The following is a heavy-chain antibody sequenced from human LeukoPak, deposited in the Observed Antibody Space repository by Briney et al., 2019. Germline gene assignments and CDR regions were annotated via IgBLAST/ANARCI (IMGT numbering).Heavy chain of an antibody. Sequence: PVRSLRLSCAASGFTFSSYAMHWGRQALGKGLEWVAVISYDGSNKYSADSVNGRFTITRDNSKNTLYLQMNSLRAEDTAVYYCARDVGPSLDYWGQGTLVTVSS. CDR3: ARDVGPSLDY. J-gene: IGHJ4*02. V-gene: IGHV3-30*04. CDR2: ISYDGSNK. CDR1: GFTFSSYA.